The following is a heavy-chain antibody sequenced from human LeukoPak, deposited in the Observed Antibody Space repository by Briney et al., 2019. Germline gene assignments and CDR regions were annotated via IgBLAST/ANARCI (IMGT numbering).Heavy chain of an antibody. CDR3: ASFSGYFDWLPVY. D-gene: IGHD3-9*01. V-gene: IGHV3-23*01. CDR2: FSVSDGIT. Sequence: GGTLRLSCAAPGFTFSSYAMSWVRQAPGKGLEWVSGFSVSDGITYYAGSVKGRFTISRDNAKNSLYPQMNSLRAEDTAVYYCASFSGYFDWLPVYWGQGTLVTVSS. CDR1: GFTFSSYA. J-gene: IGHJ4*02.